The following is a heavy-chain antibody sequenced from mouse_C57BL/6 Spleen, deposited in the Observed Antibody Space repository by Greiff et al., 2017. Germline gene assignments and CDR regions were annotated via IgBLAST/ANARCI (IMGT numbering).Heavy chain of an antibody. CDR2: IYPGDGDT. CDR3: ARWGGYGYFDY. D-gene: IGHD2-2*01. CDR1: GYAFSSSW. J-gene: IGHJ2*01. V-gene: IGHV1-82*01. Sequence: VQLVESGPELVKPGASVKISCKASGYAFSSSWMNWVKQRPGKGLEWIGRIYPGDGDTNYNGKFKGKATLTADKSSSTAYMQLSSLTYEDSAVYFCARWGGYGYFDYWGQGTTLTVSS.